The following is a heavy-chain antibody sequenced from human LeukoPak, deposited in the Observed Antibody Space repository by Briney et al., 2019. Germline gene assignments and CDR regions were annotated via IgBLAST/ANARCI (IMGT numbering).Heavy chain of an antibody. D-gene: IGHD3-22*01. J-gene: IGHJ4*02. V-gene: IGHV3-48*04. Sequence: GGSLRLSCAASGFTFSSYGMYWVRQAPGKGLEWVSYISSSGSTIYYADSVKGRFTISRDNAKNSLYLQMNSLRAEDTAVYYCARAPWLLPFDYWGQGTLVTVSS. CDR2: ISSSGSTI. CDR1: GFTFSSYG. CDR3: ARAPWLLPFDY.